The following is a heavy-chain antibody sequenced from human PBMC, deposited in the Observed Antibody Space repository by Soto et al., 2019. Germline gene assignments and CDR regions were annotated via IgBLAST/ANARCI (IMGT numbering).Heavy chain of an antibody. Sequence: QVQLVQSGAEVRKPGSSVKVSCKASGGTFRKYGISWVRQAPGQGLEWMGGIIPFFATTNYAQRFHARITLSSDESTSTAYMELSTLRSEDTAVYYCAGTYDTSGDYPYYFEYWGQGTLVTVSS. V-gene: IGHV1-69*01. CDR1: GGTFRKYG. CDR2: IIPFFATT. D-gene: IGHD3-22*01. CDR3: AGTYDTSGDYPYYFEY. J-gene: IGHJ4*02.